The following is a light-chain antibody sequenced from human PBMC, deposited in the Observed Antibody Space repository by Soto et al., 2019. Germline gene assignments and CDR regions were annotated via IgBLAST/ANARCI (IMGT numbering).Light chain of an antibody. CDR2: DAS. CDR1: QSVSSY. Sequence: IVLNMSPATLSLSPRERATLSCRASQSVSSYLAWYQQKPGQAPRLLIYDASNRATGIPARFSGSGSGTDFTLTISSLEPEDFAVYYCQQRSNWPPITFGQGTRLEIK. CDR3: QQRSNWPPIT. V-gene: IGKV3-11*01. J-gene: IGKJ5*01.